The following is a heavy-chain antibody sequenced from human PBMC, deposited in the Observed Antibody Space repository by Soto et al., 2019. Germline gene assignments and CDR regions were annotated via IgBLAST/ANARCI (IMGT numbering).Heavy chain of an antibody. D-gene: IGHD2-2*01. Sequence: EVQLVESVGGLAHPVGSLRLSCAASGVTSRMYWRSCVRQAPGKGLEWVANIRQDGSEKNYVDAVKGLFSTSRDNADNSLDLHMISLRAEDSAVYYCGRGRHCSSTSCADCDFAVDVWGQGTTVTVSS. V-gene: IGHV3-7*01. J-gene: IGHJ6*02. CDR2: IRQDGSEK. CDR1: GVTSRMYW. CDR3: GRGRHCSSTSCADCDFAVDV.